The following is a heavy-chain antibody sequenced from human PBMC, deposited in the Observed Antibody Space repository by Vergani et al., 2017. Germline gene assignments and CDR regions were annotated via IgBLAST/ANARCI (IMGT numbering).Heavy chain of an antibody. J-gene: IGHJ4*02. D-gene: IGHD3-3*01. CDR3: ARGHYDFWSGYHSYYFDY. Sequence: QVQLQQWGAGLLKPSETLSLTCAVYGGSFSGYYWSWIRQPPGKGLEWIGEINHRGSTNYNPSLKSRVTISVDTSKNQFSLKLSSVTAADTAVYYCARGHYDFWSGYHSYYFDYWGQGTLVTVSS. CDR2: INHRGST. CDR1: GGSFSGYY. V-gene: IGHV4-34*01.